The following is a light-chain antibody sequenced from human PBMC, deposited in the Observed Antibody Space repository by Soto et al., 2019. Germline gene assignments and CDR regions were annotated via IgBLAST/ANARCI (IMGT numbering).Light chain of an antibody. CDR1: SSDVGGYNY. V-gene: IGLV2-14*01. CDR2: DVS. CDR3: SSYTSSSTNYV. J-gene: IGLJ1*01. Sequence: QSALTQPASVSGSPGQSITIPCTGTSSDVGGYNYVSWYQQHPGKAPKLMIYDVSNRPSGVSNRFSGSKSGNTASLTISGLQAEDEADYYCSSYTSSSTNYVFGTGTKVT.